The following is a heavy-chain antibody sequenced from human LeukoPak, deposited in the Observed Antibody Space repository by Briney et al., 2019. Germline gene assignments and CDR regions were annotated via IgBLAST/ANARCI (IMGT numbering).Heavy chain of an antibody. Sequence: SETLSLTCTVSGGSISSSSYYWGWIRQPPGKGLEWIGSIYYSGSTYYNPSLKSRVTISVDTSKNQFSLKLSSVTAADTAVYYCARQRGLLYDFWSGYYVGRDYWGQGTLVTVPS. CDR1: GGSISSSSYY. D-gene: IGHD3-3*01. J-gene: IGHJ4*02. CDR3: ARQRGLLYDFWSGYYVGRDY. V-gene: IGHV4-39*01. CDR2: IYYSGST.